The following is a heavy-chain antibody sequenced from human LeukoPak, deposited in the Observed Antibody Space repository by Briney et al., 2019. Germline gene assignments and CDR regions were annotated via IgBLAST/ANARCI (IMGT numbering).Heavy chain of an antibody. CDR2: INAGNGNT. CDR1: GYTFTSYA. V-gene: IGHV1-3*01. CDR3: ALDSSSWYFDY. Sequence: ASVKVSCKASGYTFTSYAMHWVRQAPGQRLEWMGWINAGNGNTKYSQKFQGRVTITRDTSASTAYMGLSSLRSEDTAVYYCALDSSSWYFDYWGQGTLVTVSS. J-gene: IGHJ4*02. D-gene: IGHD6-13*01.